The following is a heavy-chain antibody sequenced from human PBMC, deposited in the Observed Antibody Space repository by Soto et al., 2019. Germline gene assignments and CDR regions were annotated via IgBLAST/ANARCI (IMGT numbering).Heavy chain of an antibody. J-gene: IGHJ4*02. D-gene: IGHD1-26*01. V-gene: IGHV5-51*01. CDR1: GYSFSNHW. CDR3: AREYSGTYYGDFDS. CDR2: IYPGDSQT. Sequence: GESLKISCKGSGYSFSNHWIAWVRRMPGKGLECMGIIYPGDSQTRYSPSFQGQVTMSVDKSLSTAYLQWRSLEASDTAMYYCAREYSGTYYGDFDSWGQGTLVTVSS.